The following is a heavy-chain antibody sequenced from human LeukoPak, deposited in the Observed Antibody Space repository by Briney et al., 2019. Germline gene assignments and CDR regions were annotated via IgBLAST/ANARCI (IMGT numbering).Heavy chain of an antibody. CDR2: ISGSGGGT. D-gene: IGHD3-16*01. V-gene: IGHV3-23*01. CDR3: ARKLSSSHYAPSDY. J-gene: IGHJ4*02. Sequence: QPGGSLRLSCAASGFTFSTYAMRWLRQAPGKGLEWVSTISGSGGGTYYADSVKGRFTISRDNSKNTLYLQMNSLRAEDTAVYYCARKLSSSHYAPSDYWGQGTLVTVSS. CDR1: GFTFSTYA.